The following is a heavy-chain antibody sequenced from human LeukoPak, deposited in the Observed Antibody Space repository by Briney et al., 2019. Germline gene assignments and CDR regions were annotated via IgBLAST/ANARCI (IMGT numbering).Heavy chain of an antibody. CDR1: GGSFSGYY. CDR2: IYYSGST. CDR3: ARQVVVVPAAKGLYYDFWSGLPVYWFDP. V-gene: IGHV4-34*01. J-gene: IGHJ5*02. Sequence: SETLSLTCAVYGGSFSGYYRGWIRQPPGKGLEWIGNIYYSGSTYYNPSLKSRVTISVDTSKNQFSLKLSSVTAADTAVYYCARQVVVVPAAKGLYYDFWSGLPVYWFDPWGQGTLVTVSS. D-gene: IGHD3-3*01.